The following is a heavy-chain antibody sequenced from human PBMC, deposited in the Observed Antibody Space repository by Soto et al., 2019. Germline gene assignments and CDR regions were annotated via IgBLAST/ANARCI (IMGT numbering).Heavy chain of an antibody. Sequence: SETLSLTCTVSGGSISSSSYYWGWIRQPPGKGLEWIGSIYYSGSTCYNPSLKSRVTISVDTSKNQFSLKLSSVTAADTAVYYCARDIVVVVAATPYNWFDPWGQGTLVTVSS. CDR2: IYYSGST. CDR3: ARDIVVVVAATPYNWFDP. CDR1: GGSISSSSYY. J-gene: IGHJ5*02. V-gene: IGHV4-39*01. D-gene: IGHD2-15*01.